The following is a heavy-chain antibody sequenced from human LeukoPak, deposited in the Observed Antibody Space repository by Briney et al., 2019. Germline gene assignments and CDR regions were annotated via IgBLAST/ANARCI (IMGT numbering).Heavy chain of an antibody. CDR3: ARRIAVAGRYYFDY. CDR1: GYSFTSYW. V-gene: IGHV5-51*01. D-gene: IGHD6-19*01. Sequence: GESLKISCKGSGYSFTSYWIGWVRQMPGKGLEWMGVIYPGDSDTRYSPSFQGQVTISADKSITTAYLQWSSLKASDTAMYYCARRIAVAGRYYFDYWGQGTLVTVSS. J-gene: IGHJ4*02. CDR2: IYPGDSDT.